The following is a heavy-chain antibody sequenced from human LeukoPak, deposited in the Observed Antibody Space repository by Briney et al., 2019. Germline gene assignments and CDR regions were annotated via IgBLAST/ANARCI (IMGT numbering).Heavy chain of an antibody. J-gene: IGHJ4*02. CDR1: GFTVSSNY. CDR3: ARGRYYYDSSGYSPAFDY. V-gene: IGHV3-66*01. D-gene: IGHD3-22*01. CDR2: IYSGGST. Sequence: GGSLRLSCAASGFTVSSNYMSWVRQAPGKGLEWVSVIYSGGSTYYADSVKGRFTISRDNSKNTLYLQMNSLRAEDTAVYYCARGRYYYDSSGYSPAFDYWGQGTLVTVSS.